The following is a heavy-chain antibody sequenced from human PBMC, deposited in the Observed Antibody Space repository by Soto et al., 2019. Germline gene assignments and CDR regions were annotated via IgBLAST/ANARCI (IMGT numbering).Heavy chain of an antibody. CDR3: AXDSRSHPQGWFDP. J-gene: IGHJ5*02. CDR1: GFTFSSYA. D-gene: IGHD3-10*01. Sequence: EVQLLESGGGLVQPGESLRLSCAASGFTFSSYAMTWVRQAPGXGXEWASSISGSGDYTYFADSVKGRFTISRDNXXXXXXLXXRXXXXXXXXXYYXAXDSRSHPQGWFDPWGQGTLVTVSS. CDR2: ISGSGDYT. V-gene: IGHV3-23*01.